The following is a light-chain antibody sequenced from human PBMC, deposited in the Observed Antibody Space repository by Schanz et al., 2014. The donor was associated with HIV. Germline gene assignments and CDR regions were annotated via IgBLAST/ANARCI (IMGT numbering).Light chain of an antibody. Sequence: QSALTQPASVSGSPGQSITISCTATSSDVANYNLVSWYQQRPGKVPKLLIYEGNKRPSGVPDRFSGSKSGTSASLAISGLRSEDEADYYCAAWDDSLSGVVFGGGTKLTVL. CDR3: AAWDDSLSGVV. J-gene: IGLJ2*01. V-gene: IGLV2-14*02. CDR1: SSDVANYNL. CDR2: EGN.